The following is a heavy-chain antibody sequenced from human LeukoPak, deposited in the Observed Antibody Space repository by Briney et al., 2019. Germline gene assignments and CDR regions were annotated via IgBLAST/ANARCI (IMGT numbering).Heavy chain of an antibody. J-gene: IGHJ4*02. CDR3: ATDSSGYQPFDY. D-gene: IGHD3-22*01. CDR1: GYTFTSYY. V-gene: IGHV1-2*02. CDR2: INPNSGGT. Sequence: ASVKVSCKASGYTFTSYYMHWVRQAPGQGLEWMGWINPNSGGTNYAQKFQGRVTMTRDTSISTAYMELSRLRSDDTAVYYCATDSSGYQPFDYWGQGTLVTVSS.